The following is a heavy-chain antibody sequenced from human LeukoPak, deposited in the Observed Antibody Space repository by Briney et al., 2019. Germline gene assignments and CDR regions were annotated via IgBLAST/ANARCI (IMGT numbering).Heavy chain of an antibody. CDR2: INPNSGGT. D-gene: IGHD3-3*01. CDR1: GYTFTGYY. V-gene: IGHV1-2*02. CDR3: ASVEKYYDFWSGYYRDY. Sequence: ASVKVSCKASGYTFTGYYMHWVRQAPGQGLEWMGWINPNSGGTNYAQKFQGRVTMTRDTSISTAYMKLSRLRSDDTAVYYCASVEKYYDFWSGYYRDYWGQGTLVTVSS. J-gene: IGHJ4*02.